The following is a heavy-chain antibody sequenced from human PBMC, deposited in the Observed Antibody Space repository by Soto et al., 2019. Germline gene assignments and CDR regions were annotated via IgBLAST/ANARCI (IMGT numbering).Heavy chain of an antibody. Sequence: QVQLQESGPGLVKPSETLSLTCTVSGGSISSYYWSWIRQPPGKGLEWIGYIYYSGSTNYNPSLKSRVTISVDTSKNQFSLKLSSVTAADTAVYYCARRCSYGGSFDYWGQGTLVTVSS. V-gene: IGHV4-59*01. CDR1: GGSISSYY. D-gene: IGHD5-18*01. J-gene: IGHJ4*02. CDR2: IYYSGST. CDR3: ARRCSYGGSFDY.